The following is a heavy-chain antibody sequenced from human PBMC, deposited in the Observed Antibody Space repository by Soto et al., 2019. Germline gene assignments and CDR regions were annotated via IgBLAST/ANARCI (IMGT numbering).Heavy chain of an antibody. J-gene: IGHJ5*01. Sequence: QVQLQESGPGLVKPSETLSLTCTVSGGSISSFYWSWIRQSQGKGLEWIGDIYYSGSTNYNPSLKSRVTISVDTSKNQFSLKLSSVTAADTAVYYCARNNWFDFWGQGTLVTVSS. CDR1: GGSISSFY. V-gene: IGHV4-59*01. CDR3: ARNNWFDF. CDR2: IYYSGST.